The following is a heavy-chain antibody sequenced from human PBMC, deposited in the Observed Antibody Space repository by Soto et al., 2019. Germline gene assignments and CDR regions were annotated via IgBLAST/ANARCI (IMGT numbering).Heavy chain of an antibody. D-gene: IGHD1-7*01. J-gene: IGHJ6*02. CDR3: ARGQRLELHNYYYGMDV. CDR1: GGSFSGYY. Sequence: SETLSLTCAVYGGSFSGYYWSWIRQHPGKGLEWIGEINHSGSTNYNPSLKSRVTISVDTSKNQFSLKLSSVTAADTAVYYCARGQRLELHNYYYGMDVWGQGTTVTVSS. CDR2: INHSGST. V-gene: IGHV4-34*01.